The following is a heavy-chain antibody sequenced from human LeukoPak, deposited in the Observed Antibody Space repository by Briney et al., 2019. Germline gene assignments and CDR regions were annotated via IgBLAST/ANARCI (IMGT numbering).Heavy chain of an antibody. CDR2: INHSGST. CDR3: ARGGNVLRFLEWLLYASNWFDP. CDR1: GGSFSGYY. Sequence: SETLSLTCAVYGGSFSGYYWSWIRQPPGKGLEWIGEINHSGSTNYNPSLKSRVTISVDTSKNQFSLKLSSVTAADTAVYYCARGGNVLRFLEWLLYASNWFDPWGQGTLVTVSS. D-gene: IGHD3-3*01. V-gene: IGHV4-34*01. J-gene: IGHJ5*02.